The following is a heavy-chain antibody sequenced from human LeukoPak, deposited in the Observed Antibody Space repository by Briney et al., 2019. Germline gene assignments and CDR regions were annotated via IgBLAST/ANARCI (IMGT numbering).Heavy chain of an antibody. V-gene: IGHV3-33*01. CDR2: IWYEGSNE. J-gene: IGHJ3*02. Sequence: GGSLRLSCVASGITFSSFGMHWVRQAPGKGLEWVAFIWYEGSNEYYADSVKGRFTISRDNSKNTLFLQMSSLRSEDTAAYYCARNGFDLIPNAFDIWGQGTMVTVSS. CDR3: ARNGFDLIPNAFDI. CDR1: GITFSSFG. D-gene: IGHD3-3*01.